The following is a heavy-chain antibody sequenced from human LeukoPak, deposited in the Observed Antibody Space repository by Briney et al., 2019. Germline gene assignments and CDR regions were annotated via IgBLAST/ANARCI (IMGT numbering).Heavy chain of an antibody. CDR2: ISWNSGSI. CDR1: GFTFDDYA. V-gene: IGHV3-9*01. D-gene: IGHD3-22*01. J-gene: IGHJ4*02. CDR3: ASLYDSSGYYSDY. Sequence: GGSPRLSCAASGFTFDDYAMHWVRQAPGKGLEWVSGISWNSGSIGYADSVKGRLTISRDNAKNSLYLQMNSLRAEDTALYYCASLYDSSGYYSDYWGQGTLVTVSS.